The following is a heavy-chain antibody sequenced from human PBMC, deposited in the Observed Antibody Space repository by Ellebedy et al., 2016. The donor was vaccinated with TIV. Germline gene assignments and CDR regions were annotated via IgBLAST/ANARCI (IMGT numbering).Heavy chain of an antibody. CDR1: GFTFNSYA. Sequence: GESLKISCAASGFTFNSYAMSWVRQAPGKGLEWVSTISHTGSRTYYADSVKGRFTISRDNSKNTLYLQMNSLRAEDTAVYYCARAGLGYCSGGSCYFGAFDIWGQGTMVTVSS. CDR2: ISHTGSRT. J-gene: IGHJ3*02. CDR3: ARAGLGYCSGGSCYFGAFDI. D-gene: IGHD2-15*01. V-gene: IGHV3-23*01.